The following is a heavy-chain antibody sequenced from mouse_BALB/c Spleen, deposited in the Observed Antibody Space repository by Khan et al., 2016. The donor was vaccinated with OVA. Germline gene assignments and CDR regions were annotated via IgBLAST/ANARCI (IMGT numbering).Heavy chain of an antibody. Sequence: EVPLVESGGDLMKPGGSLKLSFAASGFPFSTYGMSWVRQTPDKSLEWVATINSCGYYTYYPDSVHGRFTVSRNNARNTLYLQMSSLKSEDTAMYYCASHLTGSFAYWGQGTLVTVSA. V-gene: IGHV5-6*01. CDR3: ASHLTGSFAY. CDR2: INSCGYYT. D-gene: IGHD4-1*01. J-gene: IGHJ3*01. CDR1: GFPFSTYG.